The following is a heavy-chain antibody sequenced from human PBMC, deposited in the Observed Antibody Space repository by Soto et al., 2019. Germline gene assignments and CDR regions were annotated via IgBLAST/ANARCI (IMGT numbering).Heavy chain of an antibody. D-gene: IGHD6-19*01. V-gene: IGHV5-10-1*01. CDR2: IDPSDSYT. J-gene: IGHJ5*02. CDR3: ARRAYSSGPPSFDP. CDR1: GYSFSSYW. Sequence: GESLKISCQASGYSFSSYWISWVRQMPGKGLEWMGRIDPSDSYTNYSPSFQGHVTISADKSISTAYLQWSSLKASDTAMYYCARRAYSSGPPSFDPWGQGTLVTVSS.